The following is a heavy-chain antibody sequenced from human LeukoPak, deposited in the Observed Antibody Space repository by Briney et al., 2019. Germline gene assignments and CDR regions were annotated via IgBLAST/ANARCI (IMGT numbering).Heavy chain of an antibody. Sequence: GASVKVSCKASGGTFSSYAISWVRRAPGQGLEWMGGIIPIFGTANYAQKFQGRVTITTDESTSTAYMELSSLRSEDTAVYYCARSVKRGVVPAAQGHWFDPWGQGTLVTVSS. D-gene: IGHD2-2*01. CDR2: IIPIFGTA. J-gene: IGHJ5*02. V-gene: IGHV1-69*05. CDR3: ARSVKRGVVPAAQGHWFDP. CDR1: GGTFSSYA.